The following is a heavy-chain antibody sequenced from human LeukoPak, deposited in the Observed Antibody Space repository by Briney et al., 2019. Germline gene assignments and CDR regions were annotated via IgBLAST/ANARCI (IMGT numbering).Heavy chain of an antibody. CDR3: AKKFSYGSGAGDALDI. D-gene: IGHD3-10*01. Sequence: GGSLRLSCAASGFTSSGFGMHWVRQAPGKGLEWVAVISYDGSLKHYLDSVKGRFTISRDNSKNTVVLQMDSLRVEDTAIYYCAKKFSYGSGAGDALDIWGHGTLVTVSS. CDR1: GFTSSGFG. V-gene: IGHV3-30*18. J-gene: IGHJ3*02. CDR2: ISYDGSLK.